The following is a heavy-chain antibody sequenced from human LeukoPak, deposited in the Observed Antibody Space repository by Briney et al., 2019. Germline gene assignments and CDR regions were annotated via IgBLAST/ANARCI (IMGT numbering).Heavy chain of an antibody. CDR2: IKSKTAGGTT. Sequence: PGGSLRLSCVASGFTFIGAWMSWVRQAPGKGLEWVGRIKSKTAGGTTDYAAPVKGRFTISRDDSKNTLFLQMNSLKPEDTAVYFCTTGRVISYCGGDCCWFDPWGQGTLVTVSS. V-gene: IGHV3-15*01. J-gene: IGHJ5*02. CDR3: TTGRVISYCGGDCCWFDP. D-gene: IGHD2-21*02. CDR1: GFTFIGAW.